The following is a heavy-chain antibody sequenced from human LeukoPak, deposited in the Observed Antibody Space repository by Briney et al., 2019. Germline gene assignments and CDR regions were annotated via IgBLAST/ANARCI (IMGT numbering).Heavy chain of an antibody. CDR2: ISWNTGTI. D-gene: IGHD6-19*01. CDR3: ARDVAGRWPVYYFDY. CDR1: GFTFDDFA. V-gene: IGHV3-9*01. J-gene: IGHJ4*02. Sequence: GGSLRLSCAASGFTFDDFAMHWVRQAPAKGLEWVSGISWNTGTINYVDSVKGRFTISRDNAKNSLYLQMNSLRPEDTAFYYCARDVAGRWPVYYFDYWGQGTLVTVSS.